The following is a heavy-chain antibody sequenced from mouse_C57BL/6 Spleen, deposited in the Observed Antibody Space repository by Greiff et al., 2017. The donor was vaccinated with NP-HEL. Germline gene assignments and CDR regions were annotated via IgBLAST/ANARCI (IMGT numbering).Heavy chain of an antibody. CDR1: GFNIKDDY. Sequence: VTLKESGAELVRPGASVKLSCTASGFNIKDDYMHWVKQRPEQGLEWIGWIDPENGDTEYASKFQGKATITADTSSNTAYLQLSSLTSEDTAVYYCTPYYYGSSYGPYWGQGTLVTVSA. CDR2: IDPENGDT. CDR3: TPYYYGSSYGPY. D-gene: IGHD1-1*01. J-gene: IGHJ3*01. V-gene: IGHV14-4*01.